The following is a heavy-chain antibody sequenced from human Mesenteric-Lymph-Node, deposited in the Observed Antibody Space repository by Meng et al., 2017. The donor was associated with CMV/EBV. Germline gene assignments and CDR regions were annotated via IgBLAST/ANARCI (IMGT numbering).Heavy chain of an antibody. D-gene: IGHD2-15*01. CDR1: GFTFSSYA. Sequence: GESLKISCAASGFTFSSYAMSWVRQAPGKGLEWVSVIYSGGSTYYADSVKGRFTISRDNSKNTLYLQMNSLRAEDTAVYYCARDEADMTHSDDDYWGQGTLVTVSS. CDR2: IYSGGST. J-gene: IGHJ4*02. CDR3: ARDEADMTHSDDDY. V-gene: IGHV3-66*02.